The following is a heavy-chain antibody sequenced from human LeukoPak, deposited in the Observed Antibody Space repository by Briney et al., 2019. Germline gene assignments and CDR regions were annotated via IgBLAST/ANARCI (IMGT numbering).Heavy chain of an antibody. CDR3: ARALVGGYYYGMDV. CDR2: VNSDGSYT. V-gene: IGHV3-74*01. J-gene: IGHJ6*02. D-gene: IGHD2-15*01. CDR1: GVTFSRYW. Sequence: PEGSLRLSCAASGVTFSRYWMHWVRQAPGKGLMWVSRVNSDGSYTSYADSVKGRFTISRDNAKNTLYLQINSLRAEDTAVYYCARALVGGYYYGMDVWGQGTTVTVSS.